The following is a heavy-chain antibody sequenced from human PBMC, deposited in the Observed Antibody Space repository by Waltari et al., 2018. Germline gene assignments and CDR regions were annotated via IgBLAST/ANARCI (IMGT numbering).Heavy chain of an antibody. V-gene: IGHV4-59*01. CDR2: IYYSGST. J-gene: IGHJ5*02. D-gene: IGHD6-19*01. CDR1: GGSISSYY. CDR3: ARVVGIAVAGSSGTFDP. Sequence: QVQLQESGSGLVKPSETLSLTCTVSGGSISSYYWSWIRQPPGKGLEWIGYIYYSGSTNYTPSLKSRVTISVDTSKNQFSLKLSSVTAADTAVYYCARVVGIAVAGSSGTFDPWGQGTLVTVSS.